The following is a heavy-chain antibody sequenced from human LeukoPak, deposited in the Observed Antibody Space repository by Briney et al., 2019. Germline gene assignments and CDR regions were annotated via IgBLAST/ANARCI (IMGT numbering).Heavy chain of an antibody. J-gene: IGHJ4*02. Sequence: ASGKVSCKASGYTFTSYGISWVGQAPGQGGEGMGWISAYNGNTNNAQKLQGRETMTTDTSTSTAYMELRSLRSDDTAVYYCAIRDSSGYFLFDYWGQGTLVTVSS. CDR3: AIRDSSGYFLFDY. CDR1: GYTFTSYG. CDR2: ISAYNGNT. V-gene: IGHV1-18*01. D-gene: IGHD3-22*01.